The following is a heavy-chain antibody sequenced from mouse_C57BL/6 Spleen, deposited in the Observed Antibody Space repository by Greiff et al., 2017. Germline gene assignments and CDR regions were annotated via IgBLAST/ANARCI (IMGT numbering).Heavy chain of an antibody. Sequence: QVHVKQSGAELAKPGASVKLSCKASGYTFTSYWMHWVKQRPGQGLEWIGYINPSSGYTKYNQKFKDKATLTADKSSSTAYMQLSSLTYEDSAVYYCARRDYDYDENAMDYWGQGTSVTVSS. CDR1: GYTFTSYW. D-gene: IGHD2-4*01. CDR2: INPSSGYT. V-gene: IGHV1-7*01. J-gene: IGHJ4*01. CDR3: ARRDYDYDENAMDY.